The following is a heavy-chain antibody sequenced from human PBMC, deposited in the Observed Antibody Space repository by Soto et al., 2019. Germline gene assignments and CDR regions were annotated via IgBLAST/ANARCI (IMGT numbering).Heavy chain of an antibody. V-gene: IGHV1-69*13. CDR2: IIPIFGTA. D-gene: IGHD2-2*01. J-gene: IGHJ6*02. Sequence: SVKVSCKASGGTFSSYAISWVRQAPGQGLEWMGGIIPIFGTANYAQKFQGRVTITADESTSTAYMELSSLRSEDTAVYYCARALGYCSSTSCYHYYGMDVWGQGTTVTVSS. CDR3: ARALGYCSSTSCYHYYGMDV. CDR1: GGTFSSYA.